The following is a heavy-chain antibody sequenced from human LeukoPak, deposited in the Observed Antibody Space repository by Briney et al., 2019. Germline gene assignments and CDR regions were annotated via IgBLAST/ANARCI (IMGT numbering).Heavy chain of an antibody. CDR3: GKTTVGYSSGQKPAWPVDY. V-gene: IGHV3-23*01. CDR1: GFTFASHA. J-gene: IGHJ4*02. CDR2: IFGSGGSP. D-gene: IGHD5-18*01. Sequence: GGSLRLSCEASGFTFASHAMYWVRQAPGKGLKWVAGIFGSGGSPHYADSVKGRFTISRDNPRNTVYLQINSLRDEDTAVYYCGKTTVGYSSGQKPAWPVDYWGQGTLVTVSS.